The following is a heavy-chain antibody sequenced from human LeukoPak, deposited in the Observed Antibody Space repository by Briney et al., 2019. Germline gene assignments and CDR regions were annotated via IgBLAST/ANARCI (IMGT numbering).Heavy chain of an antibody. V-gene: IGHV4-39*01. D-gene: IGHD1-26*01. Sequence: KPSETLSLTCSVSGGSICKSNHYWGWIRQPPGKGLEWIGSIYYGGSTYYNPSLKRRVTISVDPSKNQVSLKQNSVTAADTAVYYCARHGSHYFCFDPWGQETLVSVSS. CDR2: IYYGGST. J-gene: IGHJ5*02. CDR3: ARHGSHYFCFDP. CDR1: GGSICKSNHY.